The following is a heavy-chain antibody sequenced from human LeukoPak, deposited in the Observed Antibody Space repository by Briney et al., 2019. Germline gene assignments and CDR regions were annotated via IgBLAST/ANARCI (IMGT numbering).Heavy chain of an antibody. V-gene: IGHV3-15*01. CDR3: TTDLKYYYGSGSYYSISPTLFDY. Sequence: GRSLRLSCAASGFTFSSYDMHWVRQAPGKGLEWVGRIKSKTDGGTTDYAAPVKGRFTISRDDSKNTLYLQMNSLKTEDTAVYYCTTDLKYYYGSGSYYSISPTLFDYWGQGTLVTVSS. CDR2: IKSKTDGGTT. D-gene: IGHD3-10*01. J-gene: IGHJ4*02. CDR1: GFTFSSYD.